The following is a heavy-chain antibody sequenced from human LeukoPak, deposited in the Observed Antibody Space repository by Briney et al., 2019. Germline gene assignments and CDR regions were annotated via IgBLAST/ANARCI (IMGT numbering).Heavy chain of an antibody. V-gene: IGHV1-2*06. CDR1: GYTFTGYY. D-gene: IGHD3-22*01. J-gene: IGHJ4*02. CDR2: INPNSGGT. Sequence: ASVKVSCKASGYTFTGYYIHWVRQAPGQGLEWMGRINPNSGGTNYAQKFQGRVTTTRDTSISTAYMELSRLRSDDTAVYYCARDIVGTGYYDSSGHEGYWGQGSLVTVSS. CDR3: ARDIVGTGYYDSSGHEGY.